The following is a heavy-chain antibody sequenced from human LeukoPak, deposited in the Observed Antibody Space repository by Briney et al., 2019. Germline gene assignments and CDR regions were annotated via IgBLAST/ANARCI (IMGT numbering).Heavy chain of an antibody. D-gene: IGHD6-13*01. J-gene: IGHJ5*02. CDR2: IYHSGST. CDR3: ARDGPIAAAGTDWFDP. V-gene: IGHV4-30-2*01. Sequence: SETLSLTCTVSGGSISSGGYYWSWIRQPPGKGLEWIGYIYHSGSTYYNPSLKSRVTISVDRSKNQFSLKLSSVTAADTAVYYCARDGPIAAAGTDWFDPWGQGTLVTVSS. CDR1: GGSISSGGYY.